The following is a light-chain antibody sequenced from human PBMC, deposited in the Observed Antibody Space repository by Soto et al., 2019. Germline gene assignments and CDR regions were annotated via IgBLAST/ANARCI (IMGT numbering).Light chain of an antibody. Sequence: EIVMTQSPATLSVSPGGRATLCCRASQSIGRNLAWYQQKPGQAPRLVIYDTSTRATGLPARFSGSGSGTEFTLTISSLQSEDFAVYYCQQYNNWPFSFGPGTKVDIK. CDR1: QSIGRN. CDR2: DTS. V-gene: IGKV3-15*01. CDR3: QQYNNWPFS. J-gene: IGKJ3*01.